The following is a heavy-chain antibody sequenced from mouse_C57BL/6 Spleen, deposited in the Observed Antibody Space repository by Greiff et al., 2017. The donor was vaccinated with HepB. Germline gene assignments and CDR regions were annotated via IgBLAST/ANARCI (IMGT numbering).Heavy chain of an antibody. V-gene: IGHV5-17*01. CDR3: ARVEVDWYFDV. CDR1: GFTFSDYG. CDR2: ISSGSSTI. D-gene: IGHD1-1*01. Sequence: EVKVVESGGGLVKPGGSLKLSCAASGFTFSDYGMHWVRQAPEKGLEWVAYISSGSSTIYYADTVKGRFTISRDNAKNTLFLQMTSLRSEDTAMYYCARVEVDWYFDVWGTGTTVTVSS. J-gene: IGHJ1*03.